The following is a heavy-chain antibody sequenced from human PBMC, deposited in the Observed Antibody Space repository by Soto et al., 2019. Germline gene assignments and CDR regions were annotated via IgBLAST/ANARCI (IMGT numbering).Heavy chain of an antibody. CDR3: AHRKDYGSGRTKGGFGY. CDR1: GFSLTTGGVG. Sequence: QSTLKESGPTLVKPTQTLTLTCTFSGFSLTTGGVGVGWIRQPPGKALEWLALLYWDDDKRYSPSLKTRLAITKDTSKNQVVLTLTNMDPVDTATYYCAHRKDYGSGRTKGGFGYWGQGALISVSS. D-gene: IGHD3-10*01. J-gene: IGHJ4*02. CDR2: LYWDDDK. V-gene: IGHV2-5*02.